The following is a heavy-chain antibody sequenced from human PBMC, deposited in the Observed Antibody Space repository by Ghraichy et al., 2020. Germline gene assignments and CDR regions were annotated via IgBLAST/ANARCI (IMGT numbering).Heavy chain of an antibody. CDR3: ARQTVAAGYYYYYGMDV. D-gene: IGHD6-13*01. CDR2: IYYSGST. V-gene: IGHV4-39*01. Sequence: SETLSLTCTVSGGSISSSSYYWGWIRQPPGKGLEWIGSIYYSGSTYYNLSLKSRVTISVDTSKNQFSLKLSSVTAADTAVYYCARQTVAAGYYYYYGMDVWGQGTTVTVSS. J-gene: IGHJ6*02. CDR1: GGSISSSSYY.